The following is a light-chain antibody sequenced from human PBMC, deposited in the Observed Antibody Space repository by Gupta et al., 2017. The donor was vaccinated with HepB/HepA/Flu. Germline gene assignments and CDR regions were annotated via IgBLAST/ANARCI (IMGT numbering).Light chain of an antibody. CDR3: CSYAGSYTWV. CDR1: SSDVGGYNY. Sequence: SALTQPRSVSGSPGQSVTISCTGTSSDVGGYNYVSCYQQHPGKAPKLMIYDVSKRPSGVPDRFSGSKSGNTASLTISGLQAEDEADYYCCSYAGSYTWVFGGGTNLTVL. CDR2: DVS. J-gene: IGLJ3*02. V-gene: IGLV2-11*01.